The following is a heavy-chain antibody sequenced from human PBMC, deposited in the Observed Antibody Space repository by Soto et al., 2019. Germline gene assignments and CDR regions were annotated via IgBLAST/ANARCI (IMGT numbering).Heavy chain of an antibody. CDR2: ISPAGSSI. Sequence: GQRVEFGGGLVKPGGSLRLSCAASGVSFSIYSYNWVHQAPGKGLEWLSYISPAGSSIYYADSVKGRFTISRDSARDSVYLQMNSLRAEDTAVYYCAKDRGGSGAFDIWGQGTMVTVSS. D-gene: IGHD3-10*01. J-gene: IGHJ3*02. CDR3: AKDRGGSGAFDI. V-gene: IGHV3-48*01. CDR1: GVSFSIYS.